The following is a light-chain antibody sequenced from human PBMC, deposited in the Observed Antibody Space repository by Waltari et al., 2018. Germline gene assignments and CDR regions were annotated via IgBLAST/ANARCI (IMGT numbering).Light chain of an antibody. CDR1: F. CDR2: EVT. V-gene: IGLV2-23*02. CDR3: CSYAGTNIPVL. Sequence: QPALSQPASVSGSPGQSITISCNFVSWYQQHPGKAPKIVIYEVTERPSGVSNRFSGSKSGNTASLTISGLQAEDEADYYCCSYAGTNIPVLFGGGTRLNVL. J-gene: IGLJ2*01.